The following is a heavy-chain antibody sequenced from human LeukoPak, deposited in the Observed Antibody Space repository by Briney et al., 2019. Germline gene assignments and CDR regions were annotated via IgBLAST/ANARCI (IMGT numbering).Heavy chain of an antibody. CDR2: IYPGDSDT. D-gene: IGHD5-18*01. CDR3: ARRGDSYGYLFDY. CDR1: GYRFTSYW. Sequence: GGALKISCKGSGYRFTSYWIGWVRQMPGKGVEWMGIIYPGDSDTRYSPSFQGQVTISADKSISTAYLQWSSLKASDTAMYYCARRGDSYGYLFDYWGQGTLVTVSS. V-gene: IGHV5-51*01. J-gene: IGHJ4*02.